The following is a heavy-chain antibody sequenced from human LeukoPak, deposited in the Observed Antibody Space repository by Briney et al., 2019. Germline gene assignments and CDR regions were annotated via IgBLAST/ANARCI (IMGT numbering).Heavy chain of an antibody. J-gene: IGHJ4*02. CDR1: GFTFSSYA. Sequence: PGGSLTLSCAASGFTFSSYAMSWVRQAPGKGLEWVSAVSGSGGSTYYADSVKGRFTISRDNSKNTLYLQMNSLRAEDTAVYYCAKDYYYDSSPECYFDYWGQGTLVTVSS. V-gene: IGHV3-23*01. D-gene: IGHD3-22*01. CDR2: VSGSGGST. CDR3: AKDYYYDSSPECYFDY.